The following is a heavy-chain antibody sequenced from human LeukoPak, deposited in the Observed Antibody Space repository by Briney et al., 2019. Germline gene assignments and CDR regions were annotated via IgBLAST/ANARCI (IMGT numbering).Heavy chain of an antibody. D-gene: IGHD5-12*01. V-gene: IGHV3-11*01. CDR2: ISRSGSTK. Sequence: GGSLRLSCAASGFTFSDYNMRWIRQAPGKGLEWVSSISRSGSTKYYADSVKGRFTISRDNAKNSLFLQMNSLRAEDTAVYYCARDGYSGNDGLWGQGTLVTVSS. J-gene: IGHJ4*02. CDR3: ARDGYSGNDGL. CDR1: GFTFSDYN.